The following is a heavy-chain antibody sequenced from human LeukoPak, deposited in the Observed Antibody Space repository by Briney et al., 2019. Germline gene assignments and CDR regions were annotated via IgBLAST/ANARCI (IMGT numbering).Heavy chain of an antibody. V-gene: IGHV4-30-4*08. Sequence: SETLSLTCTVSGGSIRSSYYYWGWIRQPPGKGLEWIGYIYYSGSTYYNPSLKSRVTISVDTSKNQFSLKLSSVTAADTAVYYCARVTGGSGSYYSPLHYYFDYWGQGTLVTVSS. D-gene: IGHD3-10*01. CDR1: GGSIRSSYYY. CDR2: IYYSGST. J-gene: IGHJ4*02. CDR3: ARVTGGSGSYYSPLHYYFDY.